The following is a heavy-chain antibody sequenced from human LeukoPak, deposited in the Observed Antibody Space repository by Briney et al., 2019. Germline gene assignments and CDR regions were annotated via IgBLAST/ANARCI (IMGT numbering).Heavy chain of an antibody. D-gene: IGHD3-16*01. CDR2: IYYGGST. V-gene: IGHV4-39*01. J-gene: IGHJ5*02. Sequence: PSDTLSLTCTVSGGSISSGSYYWGWIRQPPGKGLEWIGSIYYGGSTYYNASLKSRVTISVETSKNQFSLNLSSVTAADTAVYYCARHGGGGWFDPWGQGTLVTVSS. CDR1: GGSISSGSYY. CDR3: ARHGGGGWFDP.